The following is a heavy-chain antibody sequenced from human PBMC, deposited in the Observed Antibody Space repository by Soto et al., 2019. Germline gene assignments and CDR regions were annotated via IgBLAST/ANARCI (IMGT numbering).Heavy chain of an antibody. CDR1: GYTFTSYG. D-gene: IGHD3-16*02. CDR2: ISAYNGNT. CDR3: ARDMVTFGGVIVYSDY. J-gene: IGHJ4*01. Sequence: PSVKVSCKASGYTFTSYGISWVRQAPGQGLEWMGWISAYNGNTNYAQKLQGRVTMTTDTSTSKAYMELRSLRSDDTAVYYCARDMVTFGGVIVYSDYWGHGTLVTVSS. V-gene: IGHV1-18*01.